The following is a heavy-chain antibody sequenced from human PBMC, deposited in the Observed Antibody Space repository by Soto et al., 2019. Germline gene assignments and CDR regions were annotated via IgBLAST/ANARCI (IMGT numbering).Heavy chain of an antibody. D-gene: IGHD6-19*01. CDR2: ISNNGGRT. Sequence: GGSLRLSCAASGFTFSTYAMAWIRQAPGKGLEWVSGISNNGGRTYYAASVKGRFTISRDNSKNTLYLQMNSLSPEDTAIYYCAKDHHTTIPVASDCWGQETLVTVYS. CDR1: GFTFSTYA. J-gene: IGHJ4*02. CDR3: AKDHHTTIPVASDC. V-gene: IGHV3-23*01.